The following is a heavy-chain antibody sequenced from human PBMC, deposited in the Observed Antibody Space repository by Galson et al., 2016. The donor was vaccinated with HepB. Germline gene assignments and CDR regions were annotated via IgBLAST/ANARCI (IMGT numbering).Heavy chain of an antibody. D-gene: IGHD4-17*01. Sequence: SLRLSCAASGFTVSNNYMSWVRQAPGKGLEWVSLIYSGGSTYYADSVKGRFTISRDNSKNTLYLQMNSLRAEDTAVYYCARASHDQGDFEDLGCWGQGTLVTVSS. J-gene: IGHJ4*02. CDR3: ARASHDQGDFEDLGC. V-gene: IGHV3-53*01. CDR1: GFTVSNNY. CDR2: IYSGGST.